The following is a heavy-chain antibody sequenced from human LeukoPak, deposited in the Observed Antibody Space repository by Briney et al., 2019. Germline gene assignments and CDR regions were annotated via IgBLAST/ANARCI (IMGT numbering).Heavy chain of an antibody. CDR2: MNPNSGNT. CDR1: GYTFTSYD. CDR3: ARENYGGNSGCFDP. J-gene: IGHJ5*02. V-gene: IGHV1-8*03. D-gene: IGHD4-23*01. Sequence: ASVKVSCKASGYTFTSYDINWVRQATGQGLELMGWMNPNSGNTGYAQKFQGRVTITRNTSISTAYMELSSLRSEDTAVYYCARENYGGNSGCFDPWGQGTLVTVSS.